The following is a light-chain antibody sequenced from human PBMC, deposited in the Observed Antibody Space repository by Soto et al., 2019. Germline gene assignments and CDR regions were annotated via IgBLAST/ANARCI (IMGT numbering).Light chain of an antibody. CDR3: QHYRSSPLT. J-gene: IGKJ4*01. CDR1: QSVSSSY. V-gene: IGKV3-20*01. Sequence: EIVLTQSPGTLSLSPGERATLSCRASQSVSSSYSAWYQQKPGQAPRLLIYGASSRATGIPDRFSGSGSGTDFTLTISRLEPEDFAVYYCQHYRSSPLTFGGGTKVEIK. CDR2: GAS.